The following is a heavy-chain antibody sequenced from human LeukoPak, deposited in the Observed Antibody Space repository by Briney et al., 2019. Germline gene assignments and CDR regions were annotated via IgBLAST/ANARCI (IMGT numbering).Heavy chain of an antibody. CDR1: GLTVSSSY. CDR2: VYSGGST. V-gene: IGHV3-53*01. Sequence: AGSLRLSCAASGLTVSSSYMSWVRQAPGKGLEWVSVVYSGGSTYYADSVKGRFTISRDNSKNALYLQMNSLRAEDTAVYYCARDRSGGWDAFDIWGQGTMVTVSS. J-gene: IGHJ3*02. D-gene: IGHD6-19*01. CDR3: ARDRSGGWDAFDI.